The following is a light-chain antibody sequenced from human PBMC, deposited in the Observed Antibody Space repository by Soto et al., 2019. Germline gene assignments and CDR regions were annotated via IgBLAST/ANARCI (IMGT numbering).Light chain of an antibody. CDR3: QQSDSTPIT. Sequence: DIQMTQSPSSLSASVGDRVTITCRASQSISSYLNWYQQKPGKAPKLLIYAASSLQSGVPSRFSGSGSGTNFTRTISSLQPEDFATYYCQQSDSTPITFGQGTRLEIK. J-gene: IGKJ5*01. CDR1: QSISSY. CDR2: AAS. V-gene: IGKV1-39*01.